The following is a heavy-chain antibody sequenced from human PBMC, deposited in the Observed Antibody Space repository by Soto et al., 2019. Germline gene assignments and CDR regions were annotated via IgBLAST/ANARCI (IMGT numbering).Heavy chain of an antibody. V-gene: IGHV4-30-4*01. CDR2: IYDGGTI. CDR3: ARGPSGDKVDY. CDR1: GGSIRSAAYC. Sequence: SETLSLTGTVSGGSIRSAAYCWSWFRQSPDKDLEWIGHIYDGGTIYSSPSLKGRVTISADTSETQFSLKLNSVSAADTAVYYCARGPSGDKVDYWGQGIQVTVSS. D-gene: IGHD7-27*01. J-gene: IGHJ4*02.